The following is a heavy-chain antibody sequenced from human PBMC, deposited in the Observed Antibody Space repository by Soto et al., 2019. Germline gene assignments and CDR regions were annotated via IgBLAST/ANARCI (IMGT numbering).Heavy chain of an antibody. CDR2: IYYSGST. CDR1: GGSISSGDYY. D-gene: IGHD5-12*01. J-gene: IGHJ4*02. V-gene: IGHV4-30-4*01. Sequence: PSETLALTCTVSGGSISSGDYYWSWIRQPPGKGLEWIGYIYYSGSTYYNPSLKSRVTISVDTSKNQFSMKLSSVTAADTAVYYCARQGRYSGYDYYFDYWGQGTLATVS. CDR3: ARQGRYSGYDYYFDY.